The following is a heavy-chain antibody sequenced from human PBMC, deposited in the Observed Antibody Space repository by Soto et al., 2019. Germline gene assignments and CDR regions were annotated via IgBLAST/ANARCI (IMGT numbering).Heavy chain of an antibody. CDR1: GFTFSSYA. V-gene: IGHV3-23*01. CDR3: AKALIWSGPYYMDV. D-gene: IGHD3-3*01. CDR2: ISGCGGST. Sequence: PGGSLRLSCAASGFTFSSYAMSWVRQAPGKGLEWVSAISGCGGSTYYADSVKGRFTISRDNSKNTLYLQMNSLRAEDTAVYYCAKALIWSGPYYMDVWGKGTTVTVSS. J-gene: IGHJ6*03.